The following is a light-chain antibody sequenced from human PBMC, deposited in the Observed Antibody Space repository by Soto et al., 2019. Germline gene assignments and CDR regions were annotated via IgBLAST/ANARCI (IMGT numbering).Light chain of an antibody. Sequence: DLPITQSPSSLSASVGARVTITCRASQSISSYLNWYQQKPGKAPKLLIYAASSLQSGVPSRFIGSGSGTDFTLPFSSMKPEDFATEDCQQRYSTLTFGGGTKVDIK. CDR2: AAS. J-gene: IGKJ4*01. CDR3: QQRYSTLT. CDR1: QSISSY. V-gene: IGKV1-39*01.